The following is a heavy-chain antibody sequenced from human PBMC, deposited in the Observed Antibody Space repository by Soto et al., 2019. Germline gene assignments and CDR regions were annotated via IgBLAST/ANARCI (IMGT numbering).Heavy chain of an antibody. Sequence: GGSLRLSCAASGFTVSSNYMSWVRQAPGKGLEWVSVIYSGGSIYYADSVKGRFTISRDNSKNTLYLQMNSLRAEDTAVYYCARVGRPKGGYFDYWGPGTLVTVYS. CDR1: GFTVSSNY. D-gene: IGHD2-15*01. CDR2: IYSGGSI. V-gene: IGHV3-53*01. CDR3: ARVGRPKGGYFDY. J-gene: IGHJ4*02.